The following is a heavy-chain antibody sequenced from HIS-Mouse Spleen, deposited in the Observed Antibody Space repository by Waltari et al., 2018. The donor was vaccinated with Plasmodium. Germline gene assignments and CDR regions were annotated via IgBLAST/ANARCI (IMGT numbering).Heavy chain of an antibody. Sequence: QVQLVQSAAEVKKPGSSVKVSCKASGGTFSSYAISRVRQAPGQGLEWMGSISPILGITNDAQNFQGRVTITADKSTSTAYMELSSLRSEDTAVYYCARVLSIAAAGKDAFDIWGQGTMVTVSS. V-gene: IGHV1-69*04. J-gene: IGHJ3*02. CDR3: ARVLSIAAAGKDAFDI. CDR2: ISPILGIT. CDR1: GGTFSSYA. D-gene: IGHD6-13*01.